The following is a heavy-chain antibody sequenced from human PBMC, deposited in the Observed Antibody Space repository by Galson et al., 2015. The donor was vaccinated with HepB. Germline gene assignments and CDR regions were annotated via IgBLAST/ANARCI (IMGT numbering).Heavy chain of an antibody. CDR3: GKDRGMSALDY. J-gene: IGHJ4*02. V-gene: IGHV3-43D*03. CDR1: GFTFDDYA. D-gene: IGHD3-3*01. Sequence: SLRLSCAASGFTFDDYAMHWVRQAPGKGLEWVSLINWDGSSAYYAASVKGRFTISRDNSKNLVFLQMNSLRAEDTALYYCGKDRGMSALDYWGQGTLVTVSP. CDR2: INWDGSSA.